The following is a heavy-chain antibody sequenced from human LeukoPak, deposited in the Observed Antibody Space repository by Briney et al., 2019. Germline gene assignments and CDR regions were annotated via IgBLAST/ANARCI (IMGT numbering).Heavy chain of an antibody. Sequence: PSETLSLTCTVFGGSIRSFYWSWIRQSAGKGLEWVGRIYSHGNANYNPSLNSRVTMSLDTSKNQFSLKLTSVTAADTAVYYCARFRMTASATAAFDLWGQGTLVTVSS. CDR1: GGSIRSFY. CDR2: IYSHGNA. D-gene: IGHD6-13*01. V-gene: IGHV4-4*07. CDR3: ARFRMTASATAAFDL. J-gene: IGHJ3*01.